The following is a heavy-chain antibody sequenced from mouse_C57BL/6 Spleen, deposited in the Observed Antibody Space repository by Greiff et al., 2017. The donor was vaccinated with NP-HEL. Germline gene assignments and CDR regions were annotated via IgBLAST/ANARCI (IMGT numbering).Heavy chain of an antibody. V-gene: IGHV1-82*01. J-gene: IGHJ3*01. CDR3: ARSNDGYLFAY. CDR2: IYPGDGDT. D-gene: IGHD2-3*01. CDR1: GYAFSSSW. Sequence: QVQLKQSGPELVKPGASVKISCKASGYAFSSSWMNWVKQRPGKGLEWIGRIYPGDGDTNYNGKFKGKATLTADKSSSTAYMQLSSLTSEDSAVYFCARSNDGYLFAYWGQGTLVTVSA.